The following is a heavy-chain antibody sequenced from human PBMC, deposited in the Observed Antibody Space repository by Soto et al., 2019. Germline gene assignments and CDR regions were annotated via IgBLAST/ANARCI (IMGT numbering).Heavy chain of an antibody. V-gene: IGHV3-7*01. CDR2: IKQDGREK. CDR1: GFTFSSNW. CDR3: ARDLGYCAGGTCYTVLDY. D-gene: IGHD2-15*01. J-gene: IGHJ4*02. Sequence: EVQLVESGGGLVQPGGSLRLSCAASGFTFSSNWMNWVRQAPGKGPEWGANIKQDGREKYYVDSVKGRFTISRDNAKNSLYLQMNSLRADDTAVYYCARDLGYCAGGTCYTVLDYWGQGTLVTVSS.